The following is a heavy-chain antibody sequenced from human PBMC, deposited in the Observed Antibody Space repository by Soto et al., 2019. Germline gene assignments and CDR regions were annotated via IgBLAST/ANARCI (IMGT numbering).Heavy chain of an antibody. CDR1: GYKFTNYW. V-gene: IGHV5-10-1*01. D-gene: IGHD1-1*01. CDR2: IDPSDSYI. Sequence: GESLKISCKGSGYKFTNYWLSWVRQTPGKGLEWMGRIDPSDSYINYIPSFRGHVTISIDESISTAHLQWSSLKASDTATYYCAIVTAETAYHYFDFWGQGTLVTVSS. CDR3: AIVTAETAYHYFDF. J-gene: IGHJ4*02.